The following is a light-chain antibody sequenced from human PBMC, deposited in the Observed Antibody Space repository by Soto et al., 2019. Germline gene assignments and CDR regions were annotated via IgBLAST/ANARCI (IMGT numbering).Light chain of an antibody. CDR2: GAS. V-gene: IGKV1-33*01. CDR1: QDIRNY. J-gene: IGKJ3*01. CDR3: QQYHNLPPFT. Sequence: DIQMTQSPSSLSASVGARVSITCQASQDIRNYLSWFQQKPGRAPKLLIYGASNLETGVPSRFRGSGYGTDFTFTISSLQPEDIATYYCQQYHNLPPFTFGPGTKVEIK.